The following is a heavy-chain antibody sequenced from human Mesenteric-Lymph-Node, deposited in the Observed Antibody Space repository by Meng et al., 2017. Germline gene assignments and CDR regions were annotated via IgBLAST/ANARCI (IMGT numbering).Heavy chain of an antibody. J-gene: IGHJ6*02. V-gene: IGHV3-33*01. CDR2: IWYDGSNK. CDR3: ARALPYTADFRYYGMDV. CDR1: GFTFSSYG. D-gene: IGHD2-2*02. Sequence: GGSLRLSCAASGFTFSSYGMHWVRQAPGKGLEWVAVIWYDGSNKYYADSVKGRFTISRDNSKNTLYLQMNSLRAEDTAVYYCARALPYTADFRYYGMDVWGQGTTVTVSS.